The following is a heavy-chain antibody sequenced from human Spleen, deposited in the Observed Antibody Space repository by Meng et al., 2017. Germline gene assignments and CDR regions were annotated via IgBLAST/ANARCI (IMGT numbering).Heavy chain of an antibody. V-gene: IGHV1-8*01. CDR2: ISCYNGDT. CDR3: ATLGGTSNFDY. CDR1: GYTFTSYD. J-gene: IGHJ4*02. Sequence: QVQLVQSGAEVKKPGASVKVSCKASGYTFTSYDINWVRQAPGQGLEWMGWISCYNGDTMYAQKFQGRVTMTRNTSISTAYMELSSLRSEDTAVYYCATLGGTSNFDYWGQGTLVTVSS. D-gene: IGHD3-10*01.